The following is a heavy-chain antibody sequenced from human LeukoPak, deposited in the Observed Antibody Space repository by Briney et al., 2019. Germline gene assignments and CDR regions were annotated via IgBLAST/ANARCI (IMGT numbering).Heavy chain of an antibody. CDR2: ISSSSSTI. D-gene: IGHD1-26*01. CDR1: GFTFSSYS. CDR3: ALGVILRATVFDY. Sequence: PGGSLRLSCAASGFTFSSYSMNWVRQAPGKGLEWVSYISSSSSTIYYADSVKGRFTISRDNAENSLYLQMNSLRAEDTAVYYCALGVILRATVFDYWGQGTLVTVSS. J-gene: IGHJ4*02. V-gene: IGHV3-48*04.